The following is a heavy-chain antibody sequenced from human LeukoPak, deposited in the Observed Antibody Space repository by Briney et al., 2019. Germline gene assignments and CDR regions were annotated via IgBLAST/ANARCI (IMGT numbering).Heavy chain of an antibody. CDR1: GGTFSSYA. CDR3: ARDRSELLGDCTSTSCFQLDY. V-gene: IGHV1-69*13. D-gene: IGHD2-2*01. CDR2: IIPIFRTT. J-gene: IGHJ4*02. Sequence: GASVKVYCKTSGGTFSSYAINWVRQAPGQGLEWMGGIIPIFRTTIYAQRFQGRVTITADESSSTAYMEVSSLRSEDTAVYYCARDRSELLGDCTSTSCFQLDYWGQGTLVTVSS.